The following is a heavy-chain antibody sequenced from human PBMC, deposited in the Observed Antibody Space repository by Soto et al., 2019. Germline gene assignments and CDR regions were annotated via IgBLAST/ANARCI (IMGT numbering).Heavy chain of an antibody. CDR1: GFSLSNGRLG. V-gene: IGHV2-26*02. CDR2: FFSDVER. Sequence: QVTLKESGPVLVKPTETLTLTCTVSGFSLSNGRLGVSWIRQPPGQPLEWLAHFFSDVERSYSASMQSRLTLSTDNSGSQVVLTMTNMDPVDTATYYCARMDGDYNYYGLDVWGQRTTVTVSS. CDR3: ARMDGDYNYYGLDV. D-gene: IGHD3-10*01. J-gene: IGHJ6*02.